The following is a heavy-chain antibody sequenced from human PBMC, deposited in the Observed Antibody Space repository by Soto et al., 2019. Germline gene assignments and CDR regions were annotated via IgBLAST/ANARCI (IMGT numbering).Heavy chain of an antibody. CDR1: GFTFSSYS. CDR3: ATDVVVAATKYFQH. Sequence: GGSLRLSCEASGFTFSSYSMTWVRQAPGKGLEWVSSISISSTYIYYADSVKGRFTISRDNAKNSLYLQMNSLRDEDTAVYYCATDVVVAATKYFQHWGLGTLVTVSS. V-gene: IGHV3-21*06. CDR2: ISISSTYI. D-gene: IGHD2-15*01. J-gene: IGHJ1*01.